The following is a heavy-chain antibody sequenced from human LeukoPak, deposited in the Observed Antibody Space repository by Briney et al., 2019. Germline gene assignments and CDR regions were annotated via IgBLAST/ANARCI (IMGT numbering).Heavy chain of an antibody. CDR2: ISWNSGSI. CDR3: AKGYYYGSSGYYFDY. V-gene: IGHV3-9*01. CDR1: GFTFDDYA. J-gene: IGHJ4*02. Sequence: GGSLRLSCAASGFTFDDYAMHWVRHAPGKGLEWVSGISWNSGSIGYADSVKGRFTISRDNAKNSLYLQMNSLRAEDAALYYCAKGYYYGSSGYYFDYWGQGTLVTVSS. D-gene: IGHD3-22*01.